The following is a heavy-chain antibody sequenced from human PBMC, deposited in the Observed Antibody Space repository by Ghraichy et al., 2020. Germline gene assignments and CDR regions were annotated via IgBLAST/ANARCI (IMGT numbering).Heavy chain of an antibody. V-gene: IGHV3-64D*06. J-gene: IGHJ4*02. Sequence: GGSLRLSCSASGFTFSSYAMHWVRQAPGKGLEYVSAISSNGGSTYYADSVKGRFTISRDNSKNTLYLQMSSLRAEDTAVYYCVRGARGYCTNGVCYPFDYWGQGTLVTVSS. CDR3: VRGARGYCTNGVCYPFDY. CDR2: ISSNGGST. CDR1: GFTFSSYA. D-gene: IGHD2-8*01.